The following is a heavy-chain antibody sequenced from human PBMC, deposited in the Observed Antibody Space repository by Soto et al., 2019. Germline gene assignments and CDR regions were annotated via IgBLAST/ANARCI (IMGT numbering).Heavy chain of an antibody. J-gene: IGHJ4*02. CDR1: GYTLTELS. CDR3: ARTLDDDY. Sequence: VASVKVSCKVSGYTLTELSMHWVRQAPGKGLEWMGIINPSGGSTSYAQKFQGRVTMTRDTSTSTVYMELSSLRSEDTAVYYCARTLDDDYWGQGTLVTVSS. V-gene: IGHV1-46*03. CDR2: INPSGGST. D-gene: IGHD3-3*01.